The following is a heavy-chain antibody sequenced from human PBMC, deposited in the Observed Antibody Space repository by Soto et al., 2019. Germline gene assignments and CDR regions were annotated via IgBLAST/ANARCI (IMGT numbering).Heavy chain of an antibody. Sequence: EVQLVESGGGLVQPGGSLRLSCAASGFTFSSYWMHWVRQAPGKGLVWVSRIKYDGGSANYADSVKGRFTISRDNAEITVYLQMNSLRAEDTAVYYCARGVPGHYGFDVWGQGTMVTVSS. J-gene: IGHJ3*01. CDR1: GFTFSSYW. CDR3: ARGVPGHYGFDV. D-gene: IGHD1-1*01. CDR2: IKYDGGSA. V-gene: IGHV3-74*01.